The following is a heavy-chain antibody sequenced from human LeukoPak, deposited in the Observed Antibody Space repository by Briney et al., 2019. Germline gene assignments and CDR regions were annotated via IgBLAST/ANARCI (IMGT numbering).Heavy chain of an antibody. V-gene: IGHV3-53*05. CDR2: IYSDGST. CDR3: ARDRAALQDWVEFDP. J-gene: IGHJ5*02. CDR1: GFSVSSNY. Sequence: GGSLRLSCAASGFSVSSNYISWVRQAPGKGLEWVSIIYSDGSTFHADSVKGRFTISRDNAKNSLYLQMNSLRVEDTAVYFCARDRAALQDWVEFDPWGQGTPVIVSS. D-gene: IGHD3/OR15-3a*01.